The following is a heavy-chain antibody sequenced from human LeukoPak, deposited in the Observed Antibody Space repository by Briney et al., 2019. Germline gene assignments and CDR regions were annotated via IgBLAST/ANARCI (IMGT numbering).Heavy chain of an antibody. Sequence: SETLSLTCSVSGGSISNFYWSWIRQPAGKGLEWIGRIYCSGNTVYNPSLKSRVTMSLDAPKNQLSLKLRSVTAADTAVYYCARNSGDYWGQGTLVTVSS. CDR2: IYCSGNT. CDR1: GGSISNFY. D-gene: IGHD4-23*01. CDR3: ARNSGDY. J-gene: IGHJ4*02. V-gene: IGHV4-4*07.